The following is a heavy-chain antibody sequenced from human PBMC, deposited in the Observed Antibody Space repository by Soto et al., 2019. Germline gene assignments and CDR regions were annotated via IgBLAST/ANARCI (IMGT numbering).Heavy chain of an antibody. V-gene: IGHV3-23*01. Sequence: GGSLRLSCAASGFSFSNFAMSWVRQPPGKGLEWVSIISGSGVSAYYTHSVKGRFTISRDTSKTTPYLRVDSLRAADTVIYYFEKETSKIVDFNGGIDVWGQGIMVTVSS. D-gene: IGHD1-26*01. CDR2: ISGSGVSA. CDR1: GFSFSNFA. J-gene: IGHJ3*01. CDR3: EKETSKIVDFNGGIDV.